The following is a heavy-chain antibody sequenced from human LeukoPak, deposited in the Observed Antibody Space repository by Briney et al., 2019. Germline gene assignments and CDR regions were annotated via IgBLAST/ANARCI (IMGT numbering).Heavy chain of an antibody. D-gene: IGHD2-21*02. Sequence: GGSLRLSCAASGFTFSNAWMNWVRQAPGKGLEWVGRIKSKTDGGTIDYAAPVKGRSTISRDDAKNTLFLQMNSLKTEVSAVCDCTTRVRCCGGDCHPRVLGGEGTLVSVSS. CDR3: TTRVRCCGGDCHPRVL. CDR1: GFTFSNAW. J-gene: IGHJ4*02. CDR2: IKSKTDGGTI. V-gene: IGHV3-15*01.